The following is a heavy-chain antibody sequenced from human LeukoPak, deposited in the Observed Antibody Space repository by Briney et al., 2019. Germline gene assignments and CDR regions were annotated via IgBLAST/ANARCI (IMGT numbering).Heavy chain of an antibody. D-gene: IGHD1-26*01. CDR1: GYTFIDYQ. Sequence: ASVKVSCKASGYTFIDYQMHWLRQAPGQGLEWMGWINPNNGGTNYAQKFQGRVTMTRDTSIRTAYTEVSSLRSDDTAVYYCAREWELNTQTDGMDVWGQGTSVTVSS. CDR3: AREWELNTQTDGMDV. J-gene: IGHJ6*02. V-gene: IGHV1-2*02. CDR2: INPNNGGT.